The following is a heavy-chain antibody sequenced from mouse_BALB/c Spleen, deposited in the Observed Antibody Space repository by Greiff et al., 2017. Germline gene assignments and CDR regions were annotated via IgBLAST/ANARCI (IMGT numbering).Heavy chain of an antibody. CDR1: GFTFSSFG. Sequence: EVQGVESGGGLVQPGGSRKLSCAASGFTFSSFGMHWVRQAPEKGLEWVAYISSGSSTICYADTVKGRFTISRDNPKNTLFLQMTSLRSEDTAMYYCAREKRYDHYFDYWGQGTTLTVSS. CDR3: AREKRYDHYFDY. V-gene: IGHV5-17*02. D-gene: IGHD2-14*01. J-gene: IGHJ2*01. CDR2: ISSGSSTI.